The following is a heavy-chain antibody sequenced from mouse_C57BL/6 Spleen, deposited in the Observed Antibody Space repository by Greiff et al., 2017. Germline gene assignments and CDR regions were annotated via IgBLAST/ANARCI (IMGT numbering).Heavy chain of an antibody. D-gene: IGHD2-3*01. V-gene: IGHV10-3*01. CDR1: GFTFTTYA. Sequence: EVKLVESGGGLVQPKGSLKLSCAASGFTFTTYAMHWVRQAPGKGLEWVARIRSKSSNYATYYADSVKDRFTISRDDSQSMLYLQMNNRKTEDEAVYYYLREGWSYAMDYWGQGTSVTVSS. CDR3: LREGWSYAMDY. J-gene: IGHJ4*01. CDR2: IRSKSSNYAT.